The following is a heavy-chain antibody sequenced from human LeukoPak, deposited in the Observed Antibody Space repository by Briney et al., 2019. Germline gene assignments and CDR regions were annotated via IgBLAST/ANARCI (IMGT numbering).Heavy chain of an antibody. Sequence: ASVKVSCKVSGYTLTELSMHWVRQAPGKGLEWMGGFDPEDGETIYAQKFQGRVTMTRDTSISTAYMELSRLRSDDTAVYYCARGPVLRFLEWSVDYWGQGTLVTVSS. CDR2: FDPEDGET. V-gene: IGHV1-24*01. CDR3: ARGPVLRFLEWSVDY. CDR1: GYTLTELS. J-gene: IGHJ4*02. D-gene: IGHD3-3*01.